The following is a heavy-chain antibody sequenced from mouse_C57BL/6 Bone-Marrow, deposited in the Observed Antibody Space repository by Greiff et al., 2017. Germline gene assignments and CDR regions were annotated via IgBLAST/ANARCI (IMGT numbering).Heavy chain of an antibody. CDR1: GFTFSDYG. CDR2: ISNLAYSI. J-gene: IGHJ4*01. Sequence: EVQLVESGGGLVQPGGSLKLSCAASGFTFSDYGMAWVRQAPRKGPEWVAFISNLAYSIYYADTVTGRFTISRENAKNTLYLEMSSLRSEDTAMYYCARQEFCYGSPYAMDYWGQGTSVTVSS. D-gene: IGHD1-1*01. V-gene: IGHV5-15*01. CDR3: ARQEFCYGSPYAMDY.